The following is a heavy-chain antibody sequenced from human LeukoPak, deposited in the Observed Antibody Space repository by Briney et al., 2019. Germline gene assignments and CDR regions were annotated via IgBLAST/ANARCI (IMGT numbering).Heavy chain of an antibody. D-gene: IGHD2-8*01. V-gene: IGHV4-61*08. Sequence: SETLSLTCTVSGASITSGGDYWGWVRQPPGAGLEWIGYIYYSGSTNYNPSLKSRVTISVDTPKNLFSLKLSSMSAADTAVYYCARVNAYYYYTDVWGKGTTVTVS. CDR1: GASITSGGDY. CDR3: ARVNAYYYYTDV. J-gene: IGHJ6*03. CDR2: IYYSGST.